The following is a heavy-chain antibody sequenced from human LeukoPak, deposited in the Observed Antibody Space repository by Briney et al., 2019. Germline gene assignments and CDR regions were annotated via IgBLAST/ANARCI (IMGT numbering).Heavy chain of an antibody. D-gene: IGHD6-19*01. CDR1: GFTFSSYS. V-gene: IGHV3-21*01. Sequence: TGGSLRLSCAASGFTFSSYSMNWVRQAPGKGPEWVSSISSSSSYIYYADSVKGRFTISRDNAKNSLYLQMNSLRAEDTAVYYCARDSEPGIAVAGSYWYFDLWGRGTLVTVSS. CDR3: ARDSEPGIAVAGSYWYFDL. CDR2: ISSSSSYI. J-gene: IGHJ2*01.